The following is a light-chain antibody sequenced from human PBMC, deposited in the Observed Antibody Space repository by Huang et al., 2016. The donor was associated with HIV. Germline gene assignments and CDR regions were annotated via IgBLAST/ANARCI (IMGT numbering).Light chain of an antibody. J-gene: IGKJ2*01. CDR3: QQYDSLYT. Sequence: IQMTQSPASLSAYVRDRVTISCQANQDIRSYLNWYQQKPGKAPRLLIYGASNLQAGVPSRFSGNGSGTDFTITISSLQSEDIATYYCQQYDSLYTFGQGTRLEIK. CDR1: QDIRSY. CDR2: GAS. V-gene: IGKV1-33*01.